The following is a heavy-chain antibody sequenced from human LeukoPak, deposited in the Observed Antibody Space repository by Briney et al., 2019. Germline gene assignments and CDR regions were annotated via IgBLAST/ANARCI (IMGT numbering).Heavy chain of an antibody. V-gene: IGHV4-39*07. D-gene: IGHD2-2*01. J-gene: IGHJ3*02. CDR3: ARDLGPHCSSTSCYAFDI. CDR1: GGSISSSSYY. CDR2: IYDSGST. Sequence: SETLSLTCTVSGGSISSSSYYWGWIRQPPGEGLEWIGSIYDSGSTNYNPSLKSRVTISVDTSKNQFSLKLSSVTAADTAVYYCARDLGPHCSSTSCYAFDIWGQGTMVTVSS.